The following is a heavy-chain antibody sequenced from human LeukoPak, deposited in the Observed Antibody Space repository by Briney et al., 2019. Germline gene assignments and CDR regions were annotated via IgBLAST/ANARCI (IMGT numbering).Heavy chain of an antibody. CDR2: INHSGST. D-gene: IGHD5-12*01. V-gene: IGHV4-34*01. CDR1: GGSFSGYY. J-gene: IGHJ5*02. Sequence: SETLSLTCAVYGGSFSGYYWSWIRQPPGKGLEWIGEINHSGSTNYNPSLKSRVTISVDTSKNQFSLKLSSVTAADTAVYYCVRDRRRGYSGYDYRRNWFDPWGQGTLVTVSS. CDR3: VRDRRRGYSGYDYRRNWFDP.